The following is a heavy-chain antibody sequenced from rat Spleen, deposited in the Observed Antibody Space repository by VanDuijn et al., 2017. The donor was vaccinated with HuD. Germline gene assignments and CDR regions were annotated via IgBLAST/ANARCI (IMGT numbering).Heavy chain of an antibody. D-gene: IGHD1-10*01. V-gene: IGHV5-22*01. J-gene: IGHJ2*01. Sequence: EVQLVESGGGLVLPGRSLKLSCVTSGFTFNYYWMTWVRQAPKKGLEWVASISYEGSGTYYGDSVKGRFTISRDNVKSTLYLQMNSLRSEDTATYYCARPEYNKYYFDYWGQGVMVTVSS. CDR3: ARPEYNKYYFDY. CDR1: GFTFNYYW. CDR2: ISYEGSGT.